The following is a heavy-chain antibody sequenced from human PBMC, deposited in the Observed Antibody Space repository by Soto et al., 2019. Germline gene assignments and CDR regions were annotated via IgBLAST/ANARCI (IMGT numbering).Heavy chain of an antibody. J-gene: IGHJ5*02. CDR1: GFTFSSYW. CDR2: IKQDGSEK. D-gene: IGHD3-3*02. Sequence: PGVSLRLSCAASGFTFSSYWMSWVRQAPGKGLEWVANIKQDGSEKYYVDSVKGRFTISRDNAKNSLYLQMNSLRAEDTAVYYCARANVLTFLEWSHWFDTSGQGTLVTVSS. CDR3: ARANVLTFLEWSHWFDT. V-gene: IGHV3-7*01.